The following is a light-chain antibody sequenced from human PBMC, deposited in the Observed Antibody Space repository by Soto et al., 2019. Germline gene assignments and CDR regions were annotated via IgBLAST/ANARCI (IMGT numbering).Light chain of an antibody. CDR2: DAS. V-gene: IGKV1-5*01. Sequence: DIQMTQSPSTLSASVGDRVTITCRASQSISSWLAWYQQKPGKAPKLLIDDASSLESGGPSRFSGSGSGTEFTLTISRLQPDDFATYYCQQYKSYYRTFGGGTKVEIK. J-gene: IGKJ4*01. CDR3: QQYKSYYRT. CDR1: QSISSW.